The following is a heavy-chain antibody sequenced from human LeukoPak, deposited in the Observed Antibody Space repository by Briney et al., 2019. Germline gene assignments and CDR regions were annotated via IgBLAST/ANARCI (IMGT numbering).Heavy chain of an antibody. Sequence: ASVKVSCKVSGYTLTELSMHWVRQAPGKGLEWMGGFDPEDGETIYAQKFQGRVTMTEDTSTDTAYMELSSLRSEDAAVYYCATSGIAVASASYFDYWGQGTLVTVSS. J-gene: IGHJ4*02. CDR2: FDPEDGET. CDR1: GYTLTELS. V-gene: IGHV1-24*01. CDR3: ATSGIAVASASYFDY. D-gene: IGHD6-19*01.